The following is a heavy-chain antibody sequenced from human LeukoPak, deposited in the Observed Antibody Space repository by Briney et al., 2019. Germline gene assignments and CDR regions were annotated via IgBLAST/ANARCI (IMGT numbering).Heavy chain of an antibody. V-gene: IGHV3-72*01. CDR3: GDLGSAGTDH. CDR1: GFTFSPHY. Sequence: GGSLRLSCVTSGFTFSPHYMDWVRQSPGQGLEWVGLIRNKADGYTTIYAASVKGRFTISRDDSKNSIYLQMDSLKTEDTAVYYCGDLGSAGTDHWGQGTLVTVSS. J-gene: IGHJ4*02. D-gene: IGHD3-10*01. CDR2: IRNKADGYTT.